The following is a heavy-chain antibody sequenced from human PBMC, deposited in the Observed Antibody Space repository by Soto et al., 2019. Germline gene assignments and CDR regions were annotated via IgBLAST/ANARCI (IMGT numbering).Heavy chain of an antibody. CDR2: MSNDGNNQ. Sequence: GGSLRLSCAASRFDFTSYGMHWLRQAPGKGLEGVAVMSNDGNNQFYADSVRGRFIISRDTSKNTLLLQMTSLSPEDTAVYHFARGFCANRVCYYFFDLCGPGALVTVSS. J-gene: IGHJ4*02. V-gene: IGHV3-30*03. CDR1: RFDFTSYG. CDR3: ARGFCANRVCYYFFDL. D-gene: IGHD2-8*01.